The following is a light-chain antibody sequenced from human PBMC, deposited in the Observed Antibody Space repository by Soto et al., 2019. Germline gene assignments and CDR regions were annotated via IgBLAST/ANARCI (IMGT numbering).Light chain of an antibody. Sequence: DIQMTQSPSTLSASVGDRVTITCRASQSISSWLAWYQQKPGKAPKVLIYKASSLESGVPSRFSGSRSVTEFTLTISSLQPDDFATYYCQQYNSYPYTFGQGTKLEIK. V-gene: IGKV1-5*03. CDR3: QQYNSYPYT. CDR1: QSISSW. CDR2: KAS. J-gene: IGKJ2*01.